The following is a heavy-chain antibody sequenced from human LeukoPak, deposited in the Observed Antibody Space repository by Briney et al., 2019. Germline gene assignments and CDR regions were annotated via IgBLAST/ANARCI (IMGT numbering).Heavy chain of an antibody. V-gene: IGHV1-18*01. CDR2: ISAFNGNT. Sequence: ASVKVSCKASGYTFNIYGISWVRQAPGQGLEWMGWISAFNGNTNYARNFQDRVTMATDTSTSTAYMELTSLSSDDTAVYYCARSPPSTGYDRFDTWGQGTLVTVSS. J-gene: IGHJ4*02. D-gene: IGHD5-12*01. CDR3: ARSPPSTGYDRFDT. CDR1: GYTFNIYG.